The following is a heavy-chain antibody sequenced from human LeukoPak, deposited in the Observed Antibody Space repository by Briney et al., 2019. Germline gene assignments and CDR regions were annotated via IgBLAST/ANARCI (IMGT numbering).Heavy chain of an antibody. CDR3: ASGAGSGSYNHWFGP. CDR2: IIPIFCTA. V-gene: IGHV1-69*05. J-gene: IGHJ5*02. D-gene: IGHD3-10*01. Sequence: SSVKVSCKASGCTFSSYAISWVRQAPGHGLEWMGGIIPIFCTANYAQKFQGRVTITTDESTRTAYMELSSLRSEDTAVYYCASGAGSGSYNHWFGPWGQGTLVTDSS. CDR1: GCTFSSYA.